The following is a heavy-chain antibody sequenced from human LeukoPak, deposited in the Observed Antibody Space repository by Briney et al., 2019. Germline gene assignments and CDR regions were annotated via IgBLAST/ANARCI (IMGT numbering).Heavy chain of an antibody. V-gene: IGHV3-53*04. CDR2: IYSGGST. CDR3: ARVGDSGSWDPGYFDY. CDR1: GFTVSSNY. J-gene: IGHJ4*02. Sequence: GGSLRLSCAASGFTVSSNYMSWVRQAPGKGLEWVSVIYSGGSTYYADSVKGRFTISRHNSKNTLYLQMNSLRAEDTAVYYCARVGDSGSWDPGYFDYWGQGTLVTVSS. D-gene: IGHD6-13*01.